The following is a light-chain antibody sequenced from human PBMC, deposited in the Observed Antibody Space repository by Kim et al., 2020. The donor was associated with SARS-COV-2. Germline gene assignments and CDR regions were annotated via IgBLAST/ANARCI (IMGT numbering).Light chain of an antibody. CDR1: NIGNKN. V-gene: IGLV3-9*01. J-gene: IGLJ1*01. CDR2: RDS. Sequence: SYELTQPLSVSVALGQTATITCAGNNIGNKNVHWYQQKPGQAPVVVIYRDSDRPSGIPERFSGSNAGNTATLTISGAQAGDEADYYCQVWDSSTYVFGTGTKVTVL. CDR3: QVWDSSTYV.